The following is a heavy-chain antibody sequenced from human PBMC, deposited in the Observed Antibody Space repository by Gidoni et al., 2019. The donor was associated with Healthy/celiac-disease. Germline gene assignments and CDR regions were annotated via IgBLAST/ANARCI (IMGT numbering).Heavy chain of an antibody. Sequence: QVQLVESAGGVVQPGRSLRLSCAASGFTFSSYGMHWVRQAPGKGLEWVAVISYDGSNKYYADSVKGRFTISRDNSKNTLYLQMNSLRAEDTAVYYCAKGGSSGYYYYFDYWGQGTLVTVSS. CDR3: AKGGSSGYYYYFDY. J-gene: IGHJ4*02. CDR2: ISYDGSNK. V-gene: IGHV3-30*18. D-gene: IGHD3-22*01. CDR1: GFTFSSYG.